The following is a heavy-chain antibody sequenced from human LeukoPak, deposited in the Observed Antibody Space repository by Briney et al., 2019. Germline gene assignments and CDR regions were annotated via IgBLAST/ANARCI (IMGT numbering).Heavy chain of an antibody. V-gene: IGHV3-21*01. CDR1: GFTFSSYS. Sequence: GGSLRLSCAASGFTFSSYSMNWVRQAPGKGLEWVSSISSSSIYIYYADSVKGRFTVSRDNAKSSLYLQMNSLRAEDTAVYYCARGGYDILTGYSGPFDYWGQGTLVTVSS. CDR3: ARGGYDILTGYSGPFDY. D-gene: IGHD3-9*01. CDR2: ISSSSIYI. J-gene: IGHJ4*02.